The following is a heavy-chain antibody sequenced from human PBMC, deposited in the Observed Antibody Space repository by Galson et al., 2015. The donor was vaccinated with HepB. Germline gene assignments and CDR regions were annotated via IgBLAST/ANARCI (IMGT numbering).Heavy chain of an antibody. V-gene: IGHV1-18*04. J-gene: IGHJ6*02. CDR1: GYTFTSYG. CDR3: AGEGYLWGGITMIVVVTDYYYYGMDV. CDR2: ISAYNGNT. D-gene: IGHD3-22*01. Sequence: SVKVSCKASGYTFTSYGISWVRQAPGQGLEWMGWISAYNGNTNYAQKLQGRVTMTPDTSTSTAYMELRSLRSDDTAVYYCAGEGYLWGGITMIVVVTDYYYYGMDVWGQGTTVTVSS.